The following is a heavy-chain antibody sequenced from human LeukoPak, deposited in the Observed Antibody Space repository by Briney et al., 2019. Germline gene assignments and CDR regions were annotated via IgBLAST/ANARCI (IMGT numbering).Heavy chain of an antibody. J-gene: IGHJ4*02. D-gene: IGHD6-19*01. CDR2: INHSGST. CDR1: GGSFSGYY. CDR3: ARARNSGCDY. Sequence: SETLSLTCAVYGGSFSGYYWSWIRQPPGEGLEWIGEINHSGSTNYNPSLKSRVTISVDTSKNQFSLKLSSVTAVDTAVYYCARARNSGCDYWGQGTLVTVS. V-gene: IGHV4-34*01.